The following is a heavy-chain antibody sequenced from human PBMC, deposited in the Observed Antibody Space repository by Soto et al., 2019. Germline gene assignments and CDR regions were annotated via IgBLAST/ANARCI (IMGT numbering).Heavy chain of an antibody. CDR2: IIPIFGTA. CDR1: GGTFSSYA. Sequence: ASVKVSCKASGGTFSSYAISWVRQAPGQGLEWMGGIIPIFGTANYAQKFQGRVTITADKSTSTAYMELSSLRSQDTAVYYCARATDDYSGNSYGMDVWDQGSTVSVSS. J-gene: IGHJ6*02. D-gene: IGHD4-4*01. CDR3: ARATDDYSGNSYGMDV. V-gene: IGHV1-69*06.